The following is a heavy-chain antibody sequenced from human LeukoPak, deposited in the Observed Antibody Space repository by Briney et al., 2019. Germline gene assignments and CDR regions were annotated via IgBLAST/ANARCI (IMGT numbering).Heavy chain of an antibody. CDR2: ISGSGGSR. J-gene: IGHJ4*02. V-gene: IGHV3-23*01. Sequence: GGSLRLSCAASGFTFSSYAMSWVRQAPGKGLEWVSAISGSGGSRYSADSVKGRFTISRDNSKNTLYLQMNSLKTEDTAVYYCTTSSSPYYDFWSGYYFYFDYWGQGTLVTVSS. CDR1: GFTFSSYA. CDR3: TTSSSPYYDFWSGYYFYFDY. D-gene: IGHD3-3*01.